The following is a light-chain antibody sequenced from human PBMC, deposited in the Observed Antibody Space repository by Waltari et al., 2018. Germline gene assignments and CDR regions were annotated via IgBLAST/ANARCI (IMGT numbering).Light chain of an antibody. CDR1: QNIRDW. J-gene: IGKJ1*01. Sequence: DVQMTQSPSTLSASVGDRVTITCRASQNIRDWLAWYQQRPGKAPWLLIYGASTLQTGVPARFSGSGSGTEFTLTISSLQPDDFATYYCQQYKSYKTFGQGTRVEIK. V-gene: IGKV1-5*01. CDR3: QQYKSYKT. CDR2: GAS.